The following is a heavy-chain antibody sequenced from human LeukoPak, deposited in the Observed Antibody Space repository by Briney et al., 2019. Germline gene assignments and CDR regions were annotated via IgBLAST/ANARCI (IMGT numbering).Heavy chain of an antibody. Sequence: PGRSLRLSCAASGFTFDDYAMHWVRQAPGKGLEWVSGISRNSGSIGYADSVKGRFTISRDNAKNSLYLQMNSLRAEDTALYYCAKGTSGYYSDFDYWGQGTLVTVSS. D-gene: IGHD3-22*01. CDR3: AKGTSGYYSDFDY. J-gene: IGHJ4*02. CDR1: GFTFDDYA. CDR2: ISRNSGSI. V-gene: IGHV3-9*01.